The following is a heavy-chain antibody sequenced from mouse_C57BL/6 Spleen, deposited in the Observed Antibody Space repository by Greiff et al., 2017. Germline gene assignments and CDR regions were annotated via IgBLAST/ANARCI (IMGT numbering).Heavy chain of an antibody. D-gene: IGHD6-5*01. CDR3: ASPYAAY. J-gene: IGHJ2*01. V-gene: IGHV1-82*01. CDR1: GYAFSRSW. CDR2: IYPGDGDT. Sequence: VQLQQSGPELVKPGASVKISCKASGYAFSRSWLNWVKQRPGKGLEWIGRIYPGDGDTNYNGKFKGKATLTADKSSSTAYRQLSSLTSEDSAVYFCASPYAAYWGQGTTLTVSS.